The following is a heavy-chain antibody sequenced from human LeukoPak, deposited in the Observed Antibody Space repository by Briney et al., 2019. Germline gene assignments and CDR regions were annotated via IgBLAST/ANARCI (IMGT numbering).Heavy chain of an antibody. CDR1: RFTLSSYS. Sequence: GGSLRLSCAASRFTLSSYSMNWVRQAPGKGLEWVSSISSSSSYIYYADSLKGRFTISRDNAKSSLYLQMNSLRAEDTAVYYCARSSGNYGYVFDYWGQGTLVTVSS. D-gene: IGHD1-26*01. J-gene: IGHJ4*02. CDR2: ISSSSSYI. V-gene: IGHV3-21*01. CDR3: ARSSGNYGYVFDY.